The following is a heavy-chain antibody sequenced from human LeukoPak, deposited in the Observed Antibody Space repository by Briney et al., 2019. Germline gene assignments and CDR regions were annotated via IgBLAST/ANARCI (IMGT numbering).Heavy chain of an antibody. D-gene: IGHD2-21*02. J-gene: IGHJ4*02. CDR3: ARVVAAMGGIDY. V-gene: IGHV3-23*01. CDR2: ISGSGGTT. CDR1: GFIVSSNY. Sequence: GGSLRLSCAASGFIVSSNYMSWVRQAPGKGLEWVSGISGSGGTTFYADSVKGRFTISRDNFKNTLYLQMNSLRAEDTAVYYCARVVAAMGGIDYWGQGTLVTVSS.